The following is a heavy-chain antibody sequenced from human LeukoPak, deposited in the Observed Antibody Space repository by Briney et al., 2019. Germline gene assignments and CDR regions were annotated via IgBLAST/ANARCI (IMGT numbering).Heavy chain of an antibody. D-gene: IGHD3-22*01. V-gene: IGHV1-58*01. CDR2: IVVGSGNT. Sequence: SVKVSCKTPGFTFISSAVQWVRQARGQRLEWIGWIVVGSGNTNYAQKFQERVTITRDMSTSTAYMELSSLRSEDTAVYYCAADPSYSSGYRYYFDYWGQGTLVTVSS. CDR1: GFTFISSA. J-gene: IGHJ4*02. CDR3: AADPSYSSGYRYYFDY.